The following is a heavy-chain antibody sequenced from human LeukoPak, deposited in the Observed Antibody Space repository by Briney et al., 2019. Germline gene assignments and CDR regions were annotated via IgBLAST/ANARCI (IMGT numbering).Heavy chain of an antibody. Sequence: SVQVSCKACGGTFSSYAISWVRQAPGQGLEWTGGIIPIFGTANYAQKFPGRVTITADESTSTAYMELSSLRSEDTAVYYCARGPFNIAAAAQYFDYWGQGTLVTVSS. J-gene: IGHJ4*02. V-gene: IGHV1-69*13. CDR2: IIPIFGTA. D-gene: IGHD6-13*01. CDR3: ARGPFNIAAAAQYFDY. CDR1: GGTFSSYA.